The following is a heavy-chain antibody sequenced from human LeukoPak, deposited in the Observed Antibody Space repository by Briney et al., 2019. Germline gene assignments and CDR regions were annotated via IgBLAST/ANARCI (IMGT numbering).Heavy chain of an antibody. CDR1: VYTFTSYD. V-gene: IGHV1-8*01. CDR3: ARDYGGFDY. J-gene: IGHJ4*02. Sequence: GASVTVSFTASVYTFTSYDINWVRQAPGQGLEWMGWMNPNSGNTGYAQKFQGRVTMTRNTSISTAYMELSSLRSEDTAVYYCARDYGGFDYWGQGTLVTVSS. CDR2: MNPNSGNT. D-gene: IGHD4-17*01.